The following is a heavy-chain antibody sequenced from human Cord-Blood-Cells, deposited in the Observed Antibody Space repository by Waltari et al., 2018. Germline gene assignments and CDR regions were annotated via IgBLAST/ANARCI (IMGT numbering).Heavy chain of an antibody. CDR3: ARAHNWGSLYYFDY. J-gene: IGHJ4*02. D-gene: IGHD7-27*01. CDR1: GGTFSSYA. CDR2: IIPIFGTA. Sequence: QVQLVQSGAEVKKPGSSVKVPCKASGGTFSSYAISWVRQAPGQGLEWMGGIIPIFGTANYAQKFQGRVTITADESTSTAYMELSSLRSEDTAVYYCARAHNWGSLYYFDYWGQGTLVTVSS. V-gene: IGHV1-69*01.